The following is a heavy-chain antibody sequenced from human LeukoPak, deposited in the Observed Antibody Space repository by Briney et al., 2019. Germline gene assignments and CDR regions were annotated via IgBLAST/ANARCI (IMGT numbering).Heavy chain of an antibody. V-gene: IGHV3-23*01. CDR3: AKKGNSSSWYGGFPIVY. Sequence: PGGSLRLSCAASGFTFSSYSMNWVRQAPGKGLEWVSAISGSGGSTYYADSVKGRFTISRDNSKNTLYLQMNSLRAEDTAVYYCAKKGNSSSWYGGFPIVYWGQGTLVTVSS. CDR1: GFTFSSYS. D-gene: IGHD6-13*01. CDR2: ISGSGGST. J-gene: IGHJ4*02.